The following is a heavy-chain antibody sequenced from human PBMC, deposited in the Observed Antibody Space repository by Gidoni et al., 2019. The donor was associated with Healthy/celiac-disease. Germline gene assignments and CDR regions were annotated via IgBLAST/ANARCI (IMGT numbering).Heavy chain of an antibody. CDR2: ISSSSSTI. D-gene: IGHD3-10*01. CDR3: ARDSPPFITMVRGEKKGNYGMDV. V-gene: IGHV3-48*02. Sequence: EVQLVESGGGLVQPGGSLRLSCAASGFPFSSYSMNWVRPAPGKGLGWVSYISSSSSTIYYADSVKGRFTISRDNAKNSLYLQMNSLRDEDTAVYYCARDSPPFITMVRGEKKGNYGMDVWGQGTTVTVSS. J-gene: IGHJ6*02. CDR1: GFPFSSYS.